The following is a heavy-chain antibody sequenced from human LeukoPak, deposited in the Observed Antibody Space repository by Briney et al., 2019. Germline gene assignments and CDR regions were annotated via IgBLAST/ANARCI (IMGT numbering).Heavy chain of an antibody. V-gene: IGHV1-69*13. CDR2: SIPIFGTT. CDR3: ARDDPDIVVIPGAADI. CDR1: GDTFSNYV. D-gene: IGHD2-15*01. Sequence: SVKVSSKASGDTFSNYVITWFRQAPGQGLEWRGGSIPIFGTTHFAPKFQGRVTFTADDSTTTAYMELSSLTSEDTAVYYCARDDPDIVVIPGAADIWSQGTLVTVSS. J-gene: IGHJ3*02.